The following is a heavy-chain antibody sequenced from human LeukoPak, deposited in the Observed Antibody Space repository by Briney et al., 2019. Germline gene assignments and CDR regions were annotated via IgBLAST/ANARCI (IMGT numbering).Heavy chain of an antibody. CDR1: GFTFSSYA. V-gene: IGHV3-23*01. CDR2: ISGSGGST. CDR3: ARNASLHCSSTSCYAPSDAFDI. J-gene: IGHJ3*02. D-gene: IGHD2-2*01. Sequence: GGSLRLSCAASGFTFSSYAMSWVRQAPGKGLEWVSAISGSGGSTYYADSVKGRFTISRDNSKNTLYLQMNSLRAEDTAVYYCARNASLHCSSTSCYAPSDAFDIWGQGTMVTVSS.